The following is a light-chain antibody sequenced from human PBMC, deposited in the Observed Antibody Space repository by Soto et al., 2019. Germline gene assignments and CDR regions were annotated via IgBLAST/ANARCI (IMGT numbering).Light chain of an antibody. CDR3: QQLYGYPLT. Sequence: IQLTQSPSSLSATVGDRVTITCRASQDISRALAWYQQKPGKAPNLLISPASNLQSGVPSRFSGSGSGTDFTLTINGLQPEDFATYWCQQLYGYPLTFGGGSKVAIK. CDR2: PAS. V-gene: IGKV1-9*01. J-gene: IGKJ4*01. CDR1: QDISRA.